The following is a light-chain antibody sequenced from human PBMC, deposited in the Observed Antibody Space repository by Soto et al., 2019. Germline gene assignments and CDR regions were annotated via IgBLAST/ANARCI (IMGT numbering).Light chain of an antibody. CDR2: GAS. CDR3: QQYGSTRWT. CDR1: QSVSSSY. J-gene: IGKJ1*01. Sequence: EIMLTQSPGTLSLSPGERATLSCRASQSVSSSYLAWYQQKPGQAPRLLIYGASNRATGIPDRFSGSGSGTDFSLTISRLEPEDFAVYYCQQYGSTRWTFGQGTKVDIK. V-gene: IGKV3-20*01.